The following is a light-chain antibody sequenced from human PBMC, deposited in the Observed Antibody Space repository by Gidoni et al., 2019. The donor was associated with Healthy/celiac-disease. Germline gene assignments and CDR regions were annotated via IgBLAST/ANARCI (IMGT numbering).Light chain of an antibody. V-gene: IGLV2-11*01. CDR1: SSAVGGYNY. CDR3: CSYAGSSLV. J-gene: IGLJ3*02. CDR2: DVS. Sequence: QSALTQPRPVSGSPGESVTISCTGTSSAVGGYNYVSWYQQPPGKAHKLMLSDVSKRPSGVPDRFSGPKSGHTASLTISRLQAEDEADYFFCSYAGSSLVFGGGTKLTVL.